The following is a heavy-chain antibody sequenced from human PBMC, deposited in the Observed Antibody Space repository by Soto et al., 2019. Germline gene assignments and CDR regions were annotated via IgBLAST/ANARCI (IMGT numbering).Heavy chain of an antibody. CDR3: PRDPAATLCRRGQRVSFDK. Sequence: PGGALRLSCAASGFTFSSYAMTWVRQAPGKGLEWVAFITSGSDYIYYADSVKGRCTISRDDANNSLFLQMSSLRAEDTAVYYCPRDPAATLCRRGQRVSFDKWSQGILVTVSS. J-gene: IGHJ4*02. V-gene: IGHV3-21*01. CDR2: ITSGSDYI. CDR1: GFTFSSYA. D-gene: IGHD2-2*01.